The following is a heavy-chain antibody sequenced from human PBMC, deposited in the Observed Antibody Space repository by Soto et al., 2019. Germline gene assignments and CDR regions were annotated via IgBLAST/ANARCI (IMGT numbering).Heavy chain of an antibody. CDR1: GFTFSSYA. CDR3: ARLYGDY. D-gene: IGHD3-16*01. CDR2: IYSGGGT. V-gene: IGHV3-53*01. J-gene: IGHJ4*02. Sequence: GGSLRLSCAASGFTFSSYAMHWVRQPPGKGLEWVSVIYSGGGTYYADSVKGRFTISRDDSKNTLYLQMNNLRAEDTAVYYCARLYGDYWGQGTLVTVSS.